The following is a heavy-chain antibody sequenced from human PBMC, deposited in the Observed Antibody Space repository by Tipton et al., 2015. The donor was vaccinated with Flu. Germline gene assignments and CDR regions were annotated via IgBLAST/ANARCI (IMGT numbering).Heavy chain of an antibody. J-gene: IGHJ4*02. D-gene: IGHD5-12*01. CDR3: ARGRRRYDSGYGLPDY. Sequence: TLSLTCAVYGGSFSGYYWNYIRQPPGRGLEWIGEINHSGIISCNPSLKSRVTMSVDTSKNQFSLKLRSVTAADTAVYYCARGRRRYDSGYGLPDYWGQGTLVTVPS. CDR2: INHSGII. V-gene: IGHV4-34*01. CDR1: GGSFSGYY.